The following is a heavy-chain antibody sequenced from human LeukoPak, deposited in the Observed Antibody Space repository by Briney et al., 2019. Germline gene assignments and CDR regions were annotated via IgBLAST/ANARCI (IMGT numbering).Heavy chain of an antibody. D-gene: IGHD3-22*01. J-gene: IGHJ4*02. CDR2: IGYDGSNK. CDR3: AKEIYYDSSAFFDY. CDR1: GFTFSSYA. Sequence: PGGSLRLSCAASGFTFSSYAMSWVRQAPGKGLEWVAVIGYDGSNKYYADSVKGRFTISRDNSKNTLYLQMNSLRTEDTAVYFCAKEIYYDSSAFFDYWGQGTLVTVSA. V-gene: IGHV3-30*18.